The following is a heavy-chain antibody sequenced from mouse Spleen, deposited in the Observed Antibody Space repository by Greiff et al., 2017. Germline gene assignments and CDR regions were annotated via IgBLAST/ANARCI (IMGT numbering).Heavy chain of an antibody. CDR3: ARSGIYYGDYDAMDY. Sequence: QVQLQQSGAELARPGASVKLSCKASGYTFTSYGISWVKQRTGQGLEWIGEIYPRSGNTYYNEKFKGKATLTADKSSSTAYMELRSLTSEDSAVYFCARSGIYYGDYDAMDYWGQGTSVTVSS. J-gene: IGHJ4*01. CDR2: IYPRSGNT. CDR1: GYTFTSYG. V-gene: IGHV1-81*01. D-gene: IGHD2-13*01.